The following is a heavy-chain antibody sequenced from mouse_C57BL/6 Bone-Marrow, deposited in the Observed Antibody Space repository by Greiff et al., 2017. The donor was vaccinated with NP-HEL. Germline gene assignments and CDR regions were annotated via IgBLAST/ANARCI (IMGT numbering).Heavy chain of an antibody. D-gene: IGHD2-3*01. CDR1: GYAFSSYW. CDR2: IYPGDGDT. CDR3: ARRKWLLRDYAMDY. J-gene: IGHJ4*01. V-gene: IGHV1-80*01. Sequence: QVQLKESGAELVKPGASVKISCKASGYAFSSYWMNWVKQRPGKGLEWIGQIYPGDGDTNYNGKFKGKATLTADKSSSTAYMQLSSLTSEDSAVYCCARRKWLLRDYAMDYWGQGTSVTVSS.